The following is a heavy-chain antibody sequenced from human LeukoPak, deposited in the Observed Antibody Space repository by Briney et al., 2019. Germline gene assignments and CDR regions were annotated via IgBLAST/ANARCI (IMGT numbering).Heavy chain of an antibody. CDR2: IYYSGST. Sequence: PSETLSLTCTVSGGSISSYYWSWIRQPPGKGLEWIGYIYYSGSTNYNPSLKSRVTISVDTSKNQFSLKLSSVTAADTAVYYCARTDIVVAPAATGTYYYYGMDVWGQGTTVTVSS. CDR3: ARTDIVVAPAATGTYYYYGMDV. V-gene: IGHV4-59*08. CDR1: GGSISSYY. J-gene: IGHJ6*02. D-gene: IGHD2-2*01.